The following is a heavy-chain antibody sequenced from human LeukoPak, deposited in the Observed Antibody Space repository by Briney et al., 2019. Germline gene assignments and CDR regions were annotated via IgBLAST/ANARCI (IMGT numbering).Heavy chain of an antibody. V-gene: IGHV1-18*01. Sequence: VKVSCKASGYTFTSYGISWVRQAPGQGLEWMGWISAYNGNTNYAQKLQGRVTMTTDTSTSTAYMELRSLRSDDTAVYYCAREGVGIVVVPALFDPWGQGTLVTVSS. CDR2: ISAYNGNT. D-gene: IGHD2-2*01. CDR1: GYTFTSYG. CDR3: AREGVGIVVVPALFDP. J-gene: IGHJ5*02.